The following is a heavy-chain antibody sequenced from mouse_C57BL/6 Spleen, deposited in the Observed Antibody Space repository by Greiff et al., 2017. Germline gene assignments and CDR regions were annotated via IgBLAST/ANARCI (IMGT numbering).Heavy chain of an antibody. CDR2: ISSGGDYT. J-gene: IGHJ2*01. D-gene: IGHD1-1*01. V-gene: IGHV5-9-1*02. CDR3: TRDGDGSSYSYFDD. CDR1: GFTFSSYA. Sequence: EVKLVESGEGLVKPGGSLKLSCAASGFTFSSYAMSWVRQTPEQRLEWVAYISSGGDYTYYADTVKGRFPISRDNSRNTVYLQLSSLKSEDTAMYYCTRDGDGSSYSYFDDWGQGTTLTVSS.